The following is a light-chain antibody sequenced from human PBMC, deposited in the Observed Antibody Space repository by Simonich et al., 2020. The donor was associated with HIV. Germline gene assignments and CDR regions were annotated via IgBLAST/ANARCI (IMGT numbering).Light chain of an antibody. J-gene: IGLJ3*02. CDR3: YSTDSSGNHRV. Sequence: SYELTQPPSGSVSPGQTARITCSGNALPKKYAYWYQQKSGQAPVLVIDEVSKRPSWIPERFSGSSSGTRATLTISGAQVEDEADYYCYSTDSSGNHRVFGGGTKLTAL. CDR1: ALPKKY. V-gene: IGLV3-10*01. CDR2: EVS.